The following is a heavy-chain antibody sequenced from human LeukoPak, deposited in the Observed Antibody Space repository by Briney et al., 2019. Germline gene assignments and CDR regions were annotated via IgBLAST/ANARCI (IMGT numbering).Heavy chain of an antibody. Sequence: ASVKVSCKTSGGTFSSYSFSWVRQAPGQGLEWIGGIIGMFGTANYAQMFQGRVTITTEEFTSSAYMELSSLRSDDTAVYYCARGRGYSHGFFESRGPGTLVTVSS. CDR3: ARGRGYSHGFFES. CDR2: IIGMFGTA. J-gene: IGHJ1*01. D-gene: IGHD5-18*01. V-gene: IGHV1-69*05. CDR1: GGTFSSYS.